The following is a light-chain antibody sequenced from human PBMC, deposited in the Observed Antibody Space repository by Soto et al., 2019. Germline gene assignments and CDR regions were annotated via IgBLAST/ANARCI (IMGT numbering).Light chain of an antibody. Sequence: EIGMTQSPATLSVSPGERATLSCRASQSVTSNLAWYQQKPGRAPRLLIYGASTRATGIPARFSGSGSGTEFTLTISNLQSEDFALYYCQHYFNWPYTFGLGTKVDIK. CDR2: GAS. CDR3: QHYFNWPYT. J-gene: IGKJ2*01. V-gene: IGKV3-15*01. CDR1: QSVTSN.